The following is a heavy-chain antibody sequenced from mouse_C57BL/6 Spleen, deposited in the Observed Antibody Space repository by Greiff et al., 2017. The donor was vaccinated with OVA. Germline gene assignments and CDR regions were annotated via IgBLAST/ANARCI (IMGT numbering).Heavy chain of an antibody. J-gene: IGHJ1*03. D-gene: IGHD1-1*01. V-gene: IGHV5-16*01. CDR1: GFTFSDYY. CDR2: INYDGSST. Sequence: EVQLQESEGGLVQPGSSMKLSCTASGFTFSDYYMAWVRQVPEKGLEWVANINYDGSSTYYLDSLKSRFIISRDNAKNILYLQMSSLKSEDTATYYCAREEDGSRFWYFDVWGTGTTVIVSS. CDR3: AREEDGSRFWYFDV.